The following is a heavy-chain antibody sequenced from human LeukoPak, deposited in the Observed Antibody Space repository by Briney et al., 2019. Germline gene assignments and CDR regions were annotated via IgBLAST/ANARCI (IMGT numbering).Heavy chain of an antibody. CDR3: AREGNWPENWFDP. CDR2: IFYGGNT. D-gene: IGHD1-1*01. CDR1: GGSISSYY. Sequence: SETLSLTCTVSGGSISSYYWSWIRQPPGKGLEWIGYIFYGGNTNYNPSLKSRVTISVDTSKNQFSLKLSSVTAADTAVYYCAREGNWPENWFDPWGQGTLVTVSS. V-gene: IGHV4-59*01. J-gene: IGHJ5*02.